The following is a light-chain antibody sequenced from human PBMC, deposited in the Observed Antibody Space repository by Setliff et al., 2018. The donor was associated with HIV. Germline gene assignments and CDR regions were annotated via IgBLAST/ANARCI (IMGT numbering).Light chain of an antibody. J-gene: IGLJ1*01. CDR2: GNK. Sequence: QSVLTQPPSVSGAPGQRVTISCTGSSSNIGAGYDVHWYQQLPGTAPKLLIYGNKFRPSGVPDRFSGSKSGTSASLAITGLQAEDETDYYCQSYDSSLSGSNVFGTGTKVTV. V-gene: IGLV1-40*01. CDR1: SSNIGAGYD. CDR3: QSYDSSLSGSNV.